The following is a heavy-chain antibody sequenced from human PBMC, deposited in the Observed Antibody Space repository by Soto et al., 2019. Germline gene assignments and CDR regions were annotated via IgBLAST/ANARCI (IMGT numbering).Heavy chain of an antibody. D-gene: IGHD6-6*01. CDR2: ISGNSGSL. J-gene: IGHJ6*02. V-gene: IGHV3-9*01. CDR1: GFIFDDYA. CDR3: AKDRYSSSAYYYYGMDA. Sequence: EVQLVESGGGLVQPGRSLRLSCAASGFIFDDYAMHWVRQAPGKGLEWVSVISGNSGSLGYADSVKGRFTISKDNDKNSLYLQMTSMRAEDTALYYCAKDRYSSSAYYYYGMDAWGQGTTVTVSS.